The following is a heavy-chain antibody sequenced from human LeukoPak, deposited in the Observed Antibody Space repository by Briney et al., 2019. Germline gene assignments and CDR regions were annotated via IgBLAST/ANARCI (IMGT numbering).Heavy chain of an antibody. CDR3: ARDQGWYSSSASGYYYGMDV. CDR2: IYTSGST. D-gene: IGHD6-6*01. V-gene: IGHV4-61*02. J-gene: IGHJ6*02. Sequence: SQTLSLTCTVSGGSISSGSYYWSWIRQPAGKGLEWIGRIYTSGSTNYNPSLKSRVTISVDTSKNQFSLKLSSVTAADTAVYYCARDQGWYSSSASGYYYGMDVWGQGTTVTVS. CDR1: GGSISSGSYY.